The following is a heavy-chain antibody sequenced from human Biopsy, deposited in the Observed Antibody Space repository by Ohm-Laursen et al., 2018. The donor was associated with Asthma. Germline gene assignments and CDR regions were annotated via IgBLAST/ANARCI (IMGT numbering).Heavy chain of an antibody. Sequence: ASVKVSCNASEDTFSSYVISWMRQAPGQGLEWMGRINPNSGGTNYAQKFQGRVTMARDTSISTAYMEVSRLRSDDTAVYYCARGQKSAGDRWFDPWGQGTLVTVSS. CDR1: EDTFSSYV. CDR3: ARGQKSAGDRWFDP. J-gene: IGHJ5*02. D-gene: IGHD6-13*01. CDR2: INPNSGGT. V-gene: IGHV1-2*06.